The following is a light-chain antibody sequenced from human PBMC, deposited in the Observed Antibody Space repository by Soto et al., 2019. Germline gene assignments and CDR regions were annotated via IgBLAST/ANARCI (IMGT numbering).Light chain of an antibody. CDR2: GNG. CDR3: QSYDSSLSGSEV. Sequence: QSVLTQPPSVSGAPGQRVTISCTGSSSNIGAGHDAHWYLHLPGTTPKLLIYGNGNRPSGVPDRFSGSKSGTSASLAITGLQAEDEADYYCQSYDSSLSGSEVFGTGTKLAVL. J-gene: IGLJ1*01. V-gene: IGLV1-40*01. CDR1: SSNIGAGHD.